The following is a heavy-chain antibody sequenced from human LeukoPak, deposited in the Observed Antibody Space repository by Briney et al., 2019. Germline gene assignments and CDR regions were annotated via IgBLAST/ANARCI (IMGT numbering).Heavy chain of an antibody. CDR3: AKDRPQYGGLFDY. CDR1: GFTFSSYA. Sequence: GRSLRLSCAASGFTFSSYAMHWVRQAPGKGLEWVAVISYDGSNKYYADSVKGRFTISRDNSKNTLYLQMNSLRAEDTAVYYCAKDRPQYGGLFDYWGQGTLVTVSS. J-gene: IGHJ4*02. D-gene: IGHD3-16*01. V-gene: IGHV3-30*04. CDR2: ISYDGSNK.